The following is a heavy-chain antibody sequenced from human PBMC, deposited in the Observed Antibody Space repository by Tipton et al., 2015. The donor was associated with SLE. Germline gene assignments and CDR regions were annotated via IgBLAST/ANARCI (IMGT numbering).Heavy chain of an antibody. V-gene: IGHV4-38-2*01. Sequence: TLSLTCAVSGYSISSGYYWGWIRQPPGKGLEWIGSIYYSGSTYYNPSLKSRVTISVDTSKNQFSLKLSSVTAADTAVYYCARQYYYGSGAGYFDYWGQGTLVTVSS. CDR3: ARQYYYGSGAGYFDY. CDR1: GYSISSGYY. CDR2: IYYSGST. D-gene: IGHD3-10*01. J-gene: IGHJ4*02.